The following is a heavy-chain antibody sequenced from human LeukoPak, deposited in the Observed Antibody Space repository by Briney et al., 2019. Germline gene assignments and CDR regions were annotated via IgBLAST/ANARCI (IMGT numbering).Heavy chain of an antibody. Sequence: GGSLRLSCVASGYTFSSYSINWVRQAPGKGLEWVSSISVRSNYIYYADSVRGRFSISRDDARDSLNLQMNSMRAEDTAVYYCVRLRRNSDISGFYYYYDFWGQGTLVTVSS. CDR3: VRLRRNSDISGFYYYYDF. V-gene: IGHV3-21*01. CDR1: GYTFSSYS. J-gene: IGHJ4*02. D-gene: IGHD3-22*01. CDR2: ISVRSNYI.